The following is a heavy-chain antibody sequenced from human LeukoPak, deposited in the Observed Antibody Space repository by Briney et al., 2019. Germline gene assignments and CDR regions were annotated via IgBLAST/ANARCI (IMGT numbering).Heavy chain of an antibody. CDR2: IYHSGST. V-gene: IGHV4-4*02. J-gene: IGHJ4*02. CDR3: ARESPRGYYDSSGKGIDY. D-gene: IGHD3-22*01. CDR1: GGSISSSNW. Sequence: SGTLSLTCAVSGGSISSSNWWSWVRQPPGKGLEWIGEIYHSGSTNYNPSLKSRVTISVDKSKNQFSLKLSSATAADTAVYYCARESPRGYYDSSGKGIDYWGQGTLVTVSS.